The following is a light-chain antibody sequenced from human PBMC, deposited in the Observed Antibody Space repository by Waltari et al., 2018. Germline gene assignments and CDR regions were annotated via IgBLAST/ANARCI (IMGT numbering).Light chain of an antibody. CDR1: QSISSW. J-gene: IGKJ2*01. V-gene: IGKV1-5*01. CDR3: QQYDKWLRYS. CDR2: DAS. Sequence: DIQMTQSPSTLSASVGDRVTITCRASQSISSWLAWYQQKPGKAPKLLIYDASSLESGVPSRFSGSGSGTEFTLTISSLQSEDFAVYYCQQYDKWLRYSFGQGTKLEIK.